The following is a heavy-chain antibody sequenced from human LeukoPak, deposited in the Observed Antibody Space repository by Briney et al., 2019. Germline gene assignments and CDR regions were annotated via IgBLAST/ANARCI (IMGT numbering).Heavy chain of an antibody. CDR2: IYHSGRT. J-gene: IGHJ1*01. D-gene: IGHD3-22*01. CDR3: ARRRYYDSTGYFE. CDR1: GDSISSSSYY. Sequence: PSETLSLTXTVSGDSISSSSYYWSWIRQSPGTGLEWIGDIYHSGRTYYNPSLKSRVSIAIDTSKNQFSLRLRSMTAADTAVSYCARRRYYDSTGYFEWGRGTLVTVSS. V-gene: IGHV4-39*01.